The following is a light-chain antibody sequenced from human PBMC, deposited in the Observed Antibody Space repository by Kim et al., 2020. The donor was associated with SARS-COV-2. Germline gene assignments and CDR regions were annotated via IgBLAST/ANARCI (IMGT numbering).Light chain of an antibody. CDR1: KLGDKY. CDR3: QAWDSSNWV. Sequence: MSPGQTASITCSGDKLGDKYACWYQQKPGQSPVLVIYQDSKRPSGIPERFSGSNSGNTATLTISGTQAMDEADYYCQAWDSSNWVFGGGTKLTVL. J-gene: IGLJ3*02. CDR2: QDS. V-gene: IGLV3-1*01.